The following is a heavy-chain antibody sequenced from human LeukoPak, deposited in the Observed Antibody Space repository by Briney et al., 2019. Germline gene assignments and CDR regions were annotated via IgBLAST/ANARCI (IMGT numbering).Heavy chain of an antibody. Sequence: PGGSLRLSCAPSGFTFSSNAMTWARQAPGRGLEWVSSISSSGGSTYYADSVKGRFTISRDNSKNTLYLQMNCLRAEDTAVYYCAKGRGIVAFDPWGQGTLVTVSS. CDR3: AKGRGIVAFDP. D-gene: IGHD2-15*01. V-gene: IGHV3-23*01. J-gene: IGHJ5*02. CDR2: ISSSGGST. CDR1: GFTFSSNA.